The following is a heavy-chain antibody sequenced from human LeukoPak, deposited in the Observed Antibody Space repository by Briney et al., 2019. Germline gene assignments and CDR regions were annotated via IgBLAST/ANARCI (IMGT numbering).Heavy chain of an antibody. CDR3: VRHLVGVAEGYFDY. CDR2: VFYRDRT. CDR1: GGSISSSSYY. Sequence: SETLSLTCTVSGGSISSSSYYWGWIRQPPGKGLEWIGSVFYRDRTYYNPSLRSRLTITVDTPKNEVSLNLRSVTAADTAIYYCVRHLVGVAEGYFDYWGQGIQITVSS. D-gene: IGHD1-26*01. V-gene: IGHV4-39*01. J-gene: IGHJ4*02.